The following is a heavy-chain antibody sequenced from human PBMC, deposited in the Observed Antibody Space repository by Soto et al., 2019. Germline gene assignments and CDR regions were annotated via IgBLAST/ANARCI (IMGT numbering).Heavy chain of an antibody. CDR1: GIPVRSNY. V-gene: IGHV3-53*04. CDR3: ARDGPYYYSSRMDV. D-gene: IGHD3-10*01. CDR2: LHSGGDT. Sequence: EVQLVESGGGLVQPGGSLRLSCAASGIPVRSNYMTWVRQAPAKGLEWVSVLHSGGDTYYANSVEGRFTISRHDSTNTLLLQLNSLTAEDTGVYYCARDGPYYYSSRMDVWGQGTTVTVS. J-gene: IGHJ6*02.